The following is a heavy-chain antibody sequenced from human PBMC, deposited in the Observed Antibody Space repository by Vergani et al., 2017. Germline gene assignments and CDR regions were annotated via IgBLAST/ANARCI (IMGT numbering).Heavy chain of an antibody. CDR1: GFTLSNYD. D-gene: IGHD3-16*01. CDR2: IQFDGSNQ. CDR3: AKHFRGWGIDY. V-gene: IGHV3-30*02. Sequence: VPLLESGGGLVRPGGSLRLSCATSGFTLSNYDMQWLRQGPGKGLEFVAFIQFDGSNQYYADSVKGRFTLSRDFSKNTLYLQMNSLRTDDTATYYCAKHFRGWGIDYWGQGTQVIVSS. J-gene: IGHJ4*02.